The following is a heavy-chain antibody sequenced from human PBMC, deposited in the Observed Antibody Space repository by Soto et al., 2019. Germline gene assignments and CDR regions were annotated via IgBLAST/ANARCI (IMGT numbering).Heavy chain of an antibody. Sequence: QVQLVQSGAEVKKPGASVKVSCEASGYTFNNYAMHWVRQAPGQRLEWMGYISGGNGNTKYSEKLEGRVAITRDTSASTDSLELSSLSSEDTAVYYCARWSGYDYYFDYWGQGTLVIVSS. D-gene: IGHD5-12*01. CDR3: ARWSGYDYYFDY. CDR2: ISGGNGNT. V-gene: IGHV1-3*01. J-gene: IGHJ4*02. CDR1: GYTFNNYA.